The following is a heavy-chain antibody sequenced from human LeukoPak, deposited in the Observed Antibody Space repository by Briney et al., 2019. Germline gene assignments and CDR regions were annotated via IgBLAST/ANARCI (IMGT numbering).Heavy chain of an antibody. CDR3: ARGRGARGYSYYTGQENWFDP. CDR2: ISAYNGNT. J-gene: IGHJ5*02. V-gene: IGHV1-18*04. CDR1: GYTFTSYG. D-gene: IGHD5-18*01. Sequence: ASVKVSCKASGYTFTSYGISWVRQAPGQGLEWMGGISAYNGNTNYAQKLQGRVTMTTDTSTSTAYMELRSLRSDDTAVYYCARGRGARGYSYYTGQENWFDPWGQGTLVTVSS.